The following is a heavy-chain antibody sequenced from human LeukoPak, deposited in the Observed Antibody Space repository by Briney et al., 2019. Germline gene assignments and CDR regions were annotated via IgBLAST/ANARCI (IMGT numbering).Heavy chain of an antibody. V-gene: IGHV4-59*08. D-gene: IGHD3-22*01. CDR2: IYYSGST. Sequence: PETLSLTCTVSGGSISSYYWSWIRQPPGKGLEWIGYIYYSGSTNYNPSLKSRVTISVDTSKNQFSLKLSSVTAADTAVYYCARRDSSGFTFDYWGQGTLVTVSS. CDR1: GGSISSYY. CDR3: ARRDSSGFTFDY. J-gene: IGHJ4*02.